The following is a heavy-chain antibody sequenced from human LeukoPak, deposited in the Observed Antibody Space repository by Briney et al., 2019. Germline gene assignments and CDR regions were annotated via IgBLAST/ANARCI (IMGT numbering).Heavy chain of an antibody. V-gene: IGHV4-34*01. CDR1: GGSFSGYY. Sequence: SETLSLTCAVYGGSFSGYYWSWLRQPPGKGLEWIGEINHSGSTNYNPSLKSRVTISVDTSKNQFSLKLSSVTAADTAVYYCARAKCYQGLFEPWGQGTLATVSS. CDR3: ARAKCYQGLFEP. D-gene: IGHD3-16*02. CDR2: INHSGST. J-gene: IGHJ5*02.